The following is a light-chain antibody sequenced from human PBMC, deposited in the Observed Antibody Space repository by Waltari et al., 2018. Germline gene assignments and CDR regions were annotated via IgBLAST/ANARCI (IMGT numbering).Light chain of an antibody. V-gene: IGLV2-14*03. CDR1: SSDVGGYNY. Sequence: HSALTQPASVSGSPGQSITISCTGTSSDVGGYNYVSWYQQHPGKAPKLMICDVSNRPSGVSSRFSGSKSGNTASLTISGLQAEDEADYYCSSYVSSDTLELFGGGTSLTVL. CDR2: DVS. J-gene: IGLJ2*01. CDR3: SSYVSSDTLEL.